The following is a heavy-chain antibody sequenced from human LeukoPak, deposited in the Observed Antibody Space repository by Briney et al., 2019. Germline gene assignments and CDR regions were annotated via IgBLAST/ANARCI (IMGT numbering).Heavy chain of an antibody. CDR3: ARDLVGGGPPAFDI. Sequence: GGSLRLSCAASGFTFSSYSMNWVRQAPGKGLEWVSSISSSSSYIYYADSVKGRFTISRDNAKNSLYLQMNSLRAEDTAVYYCARDLVGGGPPAFDILGQGTMVNVSS. CDR2: ISSSSSYI. V-gene: IGHV3-21*01. CDR1: GFTFSSYS. D-gene: IGHD1-26*01. J-gene: IGHJ3*02.